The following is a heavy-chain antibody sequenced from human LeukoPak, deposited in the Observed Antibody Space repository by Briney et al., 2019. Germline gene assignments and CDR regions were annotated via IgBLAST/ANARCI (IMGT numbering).Heavy chain of an antibody. CDR2: ISSSSSYI. CDR1: GFTFSSYS. CDR3: AGRTYRGYSGYDTLFDY. Sequence: PGGSLRLSCAASGFTFSSYSMNWVRQAPGKGLEWVSSISSSSSYIYYADSVNGRFTISRDNAKNSLYLQMNSLRAEDTAVYYCAGRTYRGYSGYDTLFDYWGQGTLVTVSS. J-gene: IGHJ4*02. V-gene: IGHV3-21*01. D-gene: IGHD5-12*01.